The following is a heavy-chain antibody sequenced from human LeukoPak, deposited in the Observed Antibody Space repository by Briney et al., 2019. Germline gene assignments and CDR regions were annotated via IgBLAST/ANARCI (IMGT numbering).Heavy chain of an antibody. CDR1: GASVSAFH. Sequence: SETLSLTCTVSGASVSAFHWSWLRQPAGKGLEWIGLIYSSGGTLFNPSLKSRVAMSVDLTKNQLSLKLTSVTAADTAMYYCARKDGDYWGRGTLVTVSS. CDR2: IYSSGGT. J-gene: IGHJ4*02. V-gene: IGHV4-4*07. CDR3: ARKDGDY.